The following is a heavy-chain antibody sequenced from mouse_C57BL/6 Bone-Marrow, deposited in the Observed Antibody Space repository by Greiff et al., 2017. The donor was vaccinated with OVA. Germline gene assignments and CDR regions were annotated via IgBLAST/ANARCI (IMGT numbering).Heavy chain of an antibody. Sequence: VKLQESGAELVKPGASVKLSCKASGYTFTEYTIHWVKQRSGQGLEWIGWFYPGSGSIKYNEKFKDKATLTADKSSSTVYMELSRLTSEDSAVYFCARHEDNYYGSSYWYFDVWGTGTTVTVSS. CDR2: FYPGSGSI. CDR1: GYTFTEYT. V-gene: IGHV1-62-2*01. D-gene: IGHD1-1*01. J-gene: IGHJ1*03. CDR3: ARHEDNYYGSSYWYFDV.